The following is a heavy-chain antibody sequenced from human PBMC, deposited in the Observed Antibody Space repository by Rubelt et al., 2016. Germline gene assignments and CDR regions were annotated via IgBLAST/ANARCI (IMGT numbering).Heavy chain of an antibody. V-gene: IGHV4-31*03. CDR1: GGSISSGGYY. D-gene: IGHD1-26*01. CDR2: IYYSGST. CDR3: ARGCQGDVQYQYYFDY. Sequence: QVQLQESGPGLVKPSQTLSLTCTVSGGSISSGGYYWSWIRQHPGKGLEWIGYIYYSGSTYYNPSLRGRVTISVDTSKNQFSLKLSSVTAADTAVYYCARGCQGDVQYQYYFDYWGQGTLVTVSS. J-gene: IGHJ4*02.